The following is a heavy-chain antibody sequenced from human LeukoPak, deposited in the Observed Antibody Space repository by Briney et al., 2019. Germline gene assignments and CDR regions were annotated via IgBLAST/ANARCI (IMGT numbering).Heavy chain of an antibody. CDR3: ARESPYGMDV. CDR1: GGSVSSGSYY. CDR2: IYYSVST. Sequence: SGTLSLTCTVSGGSVSSGSYYWSWIRQPPGKGLEWIGYIYYSVSTNYNPSLKSRVTIPVDTSKNQFSLKLSSVPAADTAVYYCARESPYGMDVWGKGTTVTVSS. V-gene: IGHV4-61*01. J-gene: IGHJ6*04.